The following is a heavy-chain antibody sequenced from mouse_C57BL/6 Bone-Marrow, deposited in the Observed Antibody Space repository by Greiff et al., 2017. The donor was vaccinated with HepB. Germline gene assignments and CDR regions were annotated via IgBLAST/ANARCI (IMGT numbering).Heavy chain of an antibody. CDR1: GYTFTSYW. J-gene: IGHJ4*01. D-gene: IGHD2-2*01. CDR2: IYPGSGNT. Sequence: QVQLQQPGAELVKPGASVKMSCKASGYTFTSYWITWVKQRPGQGLEWIARIYPGSGNTYYNEKFKGKATLTAEKSSSTAYMQLSSLTSEDSAVYFCARVVTTGGNYAMDYWGQGTSVTVSS. CDR3: ARVVTTGGNYAMDY. V-gene: IGHV1-76*01.